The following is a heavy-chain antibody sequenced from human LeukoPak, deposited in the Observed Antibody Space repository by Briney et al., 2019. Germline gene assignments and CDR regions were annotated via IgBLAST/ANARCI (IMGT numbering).Heavy chain of an antibody. D-gene: IGHD2-15*01. CDR2: IKQDGGEK. V-gene: IGHV3-7*03. J-gene: IGHJ4*02. CDR1: GFAFSSYW. Sequence: GGSLRLSCVASGFAFSSYWMSWVRQAPGKGLEWVANIKQDGGEKYYVDSVKGRFTISRDNSKNTLYLQMNSLGGEDTALYYCARYCGAASCYSGFDYWGQGTLVTVAS. CDR3: ARYCGAASCYSGFDY.